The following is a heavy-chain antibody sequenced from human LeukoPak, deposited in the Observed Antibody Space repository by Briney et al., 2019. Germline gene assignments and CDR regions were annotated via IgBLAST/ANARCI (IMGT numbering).Heavy chain of an antibody. CDR3: ARGLNLYSSSSHFDY. J-gene: IGHJ4*02. CDR2: INPNSGGT. V-gene: IGHV1-2*02. Sequence: ASVKLSCKASGYTFTGYYMHWVRPAPGQGLEWMGWINPNSGGTNYAQKFQGRVTMTRDTSISTAYMELSRLRSDDTAVYYCARGLNLYSSSSHFDYWGQGTLVTVSS. D-gene: IGHD6-6*01. CDR1: GYTFTGYY.